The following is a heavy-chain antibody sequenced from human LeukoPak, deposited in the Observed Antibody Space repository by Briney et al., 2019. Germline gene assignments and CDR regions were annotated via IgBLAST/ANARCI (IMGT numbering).Heavy chain of an antibody. Sequence: TSETLSLTCAVYGGSFSGYYWSWIRQPPGKGLEWIGEINHSGSTNYNPSLKSRVTISVDTSKNQFSLKLSSVTAADTAVYYCARGRILLWFGDHNRGRNWFDPWGQGTLVTVSS. D-gene: IGHD3-10*01. CDR1: GGSFSGYY. V-gene: IGHV4-34*01. J-gene: IGHJ5*02. CDR2: INHSGST. CDR3: ARGRILLWFGDHNRGRNWFDP.